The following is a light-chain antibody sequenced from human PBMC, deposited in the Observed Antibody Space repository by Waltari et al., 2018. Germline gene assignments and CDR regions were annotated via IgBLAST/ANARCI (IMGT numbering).Light chain of an antibody. Sequence: DIQMTQSPSSVSASVGDRVTITCRASQSISSWLAWYQPKPGKAPNLLIYGASNLQSGVPSRFSGSGSGTYFTLTISSLQPEDFAIYYCQQANSFPLFGGGTKVEIK. CDR3: QQANSFPL. CDR2: GAS. CDR1: QSISSW. V-gene: IGKV1-12*01. J-gene: IGKJ4*01.